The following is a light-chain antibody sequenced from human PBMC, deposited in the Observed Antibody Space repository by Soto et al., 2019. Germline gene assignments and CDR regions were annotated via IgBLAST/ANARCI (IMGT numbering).Light chain of an antibody. Sequence: DIQMTQSPSSVSASVGDRVTITCRASQDVSSWLAWYQQKPGKAPNLLIYGASSLQSGVPSRFSGSGSGTDFTLTISSLQPEDFATYYCQQANTFPITCGQGTRLEIK. V-gene: IGKV1-12*01. CDR1: QDVSSW. CDR2: GAS. CDR3: QQANTFPIT. J-gene: IGKJ5*01.